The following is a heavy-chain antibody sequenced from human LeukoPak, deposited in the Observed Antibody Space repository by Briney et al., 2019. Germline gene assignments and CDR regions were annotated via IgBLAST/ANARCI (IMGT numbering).Heavy chain of an antibody. D-gene: IGHD3-3*01. J-gene: IGHJ4*02. V-gene: IGHV4-61*02. CDR2: IYTSGST. CDR1: GGSISSGSYY. CDR3: ARTLYYDFWSGYLPLYYFDY. Sequence: SETLSLTCTVSGGSISSGSYYWSWIRQPAGKGLEWIGRIYTSGSTNYNPSLKSRVTISVDTSKNQFSLKLSSVTAADTAVYYCARTLYYDFWSGYLPLYYFDYWGQGTLVTVSS.